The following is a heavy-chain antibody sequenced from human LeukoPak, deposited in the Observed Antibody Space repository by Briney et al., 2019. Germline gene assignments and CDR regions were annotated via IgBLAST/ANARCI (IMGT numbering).Heavy chain of an antibody. D-gene: IGHD3-10*01. J-gene: IGHJ6*02. CDR1: GFTFSSYG. Sequence: PGGSLRPSCAASGFTFSSYGMHWVRQAPGKGLEWVAVIWYDGSNKYYADSVKGRFTISRDNSKNTLYLQMNSLRAEDTAVYYCARDGARFGDSRYYYYGMDVWGQGTTVTVSS. V-gene: IGHV3-33*01. CDR3: ARDGARFGDSRYYYYGMDV. CDR2: IWYDGSNK.